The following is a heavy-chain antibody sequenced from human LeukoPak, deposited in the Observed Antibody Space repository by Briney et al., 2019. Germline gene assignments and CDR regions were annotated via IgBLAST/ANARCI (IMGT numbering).Heavy chain of an antibody. V-gene: IGHV1-69*05. CDR1: GGTFSSYA. CDR2: IIPIFGTA. CDR3: ARAYCGGDCYPALDAFDI. J-gene: IGHJ3*02. Sequence: SVKASCKASGGTFSSYAISWVRQAPGQGLEWMGGIIPIFGTANYAQKFQGRVTITTDESTSTAYMELSSLRSEDTAVYYCARAYCGGDCYPALDAFDIWGQGTMVTVSS. D-gene: IGHD2-21*02.